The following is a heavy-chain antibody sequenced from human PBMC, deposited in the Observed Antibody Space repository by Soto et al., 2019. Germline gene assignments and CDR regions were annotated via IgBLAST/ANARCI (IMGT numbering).Heavy chain of an antibody. CDR2: MYYDGSDE. J-gene: IGHJ4*02. V-gene: IGHV3-33*06. CDR3: AKDYSSTSYGINY. Sequence: QVQLVESGGGVVQPGRSLRLSCAASGFTFSSYGMHWVRQAPGKGLEWVAVMYYDGSDEYYADSVKGRFTISRDNSKNTLYLQMNGLRAEDTAIYYCAKDYSSTSYGINYWGQGILVSVSS. CDR1: GFTFSSYG. D-gene: IGHD6-19*01.